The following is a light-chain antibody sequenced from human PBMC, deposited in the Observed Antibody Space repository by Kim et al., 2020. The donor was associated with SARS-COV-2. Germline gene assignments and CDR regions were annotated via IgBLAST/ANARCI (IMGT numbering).Light chain of an antibody. CDR3: CSYAGSPPYV. Sequence: QSVVTQPRSVSGSPGQSVTISCTGTSSDVGGYNYVSWYQQHPGKAPKLMIYDVSQRPSGVPDRFSGSKSGNTASLTISGLQAEDEADYYCCSYAGSPPYVFGTGTKVTVL. J-gene: IGLJ1*01. CDR2: DVS. CDR1: SSDVGGYNY. V-gene: IGLV2-11*01.